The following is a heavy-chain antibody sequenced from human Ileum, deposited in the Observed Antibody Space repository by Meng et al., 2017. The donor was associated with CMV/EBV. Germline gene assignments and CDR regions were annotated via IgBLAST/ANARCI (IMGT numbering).Heavy chain of an antibody. V-gene: IGHV4-39*07. D-gene: IGHD3-16*01. Sequence: LRVPQSDPGLVQASDPLSPPSTASGGATTMSPYYWCWIRQPPGKGLEWIGGVYYSGTTYYNPSLKSRVNMSIDTSKNRFSLKVSSVTAADTAVYYCARVGAGRRGVMPDYWGQGTLVTVSS. J-gene: IGHJ4*02. CDR2: VYYSGTT. CDR3: ARVGAGRRGVMPDY. CDR1: GGATTMSPYY.